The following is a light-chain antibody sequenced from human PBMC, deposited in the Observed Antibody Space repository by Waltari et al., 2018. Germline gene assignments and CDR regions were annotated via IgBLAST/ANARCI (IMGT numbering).Light chain of an antibody. J-gene: IGKJ4*01. CDR3: QEANSFPLT. CDR2: AAS. CDR1: QGIRGW. Sequence: DIQMTQSPPSVSASVGDRVTITSRASQGIRGWLSWYQQKPGKAPKPLIYAASNLQSGVPSRFSGSDSGTEFTLTISSLQPEDVATYYCQEANSFPLTFGGGTKVEI. V-gene: IGKV1-12*01.